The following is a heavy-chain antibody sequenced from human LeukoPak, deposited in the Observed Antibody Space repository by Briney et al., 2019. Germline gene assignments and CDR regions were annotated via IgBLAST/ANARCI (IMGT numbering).Heavy chain of an antibody. CDR1: AYTFTSYY. Sequence: GASVKVSCRASAYTFTSYYMHWVRQAPGQGLEWMGIINPSGGSTRYAQKFQGRVTMTRDTSTSTVYMELSSLRSEDTAVYYCARSVTAYDNWFDPWGQGTLVTVSS. J-gene: IGHJ5*02. V-gene: IGHV1-46*01. D-gene: IGHD5-18*01. CDR2: INPSGGST. CDR3: ARSVTAYDNWFDP.